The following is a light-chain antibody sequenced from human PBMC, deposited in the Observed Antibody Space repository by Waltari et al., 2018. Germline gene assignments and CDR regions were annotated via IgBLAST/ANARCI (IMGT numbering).Light chain of an antibody. J-gene: IGLJ1*01. CDR3: CSYAGRGTYV. CDR1: TSDVGSYDL. CDR2: EVF. Sequence: QSALTQPASVSGTPGQSITISCSGTTSDVGSYDLVSWYQQHPGEAPKLLIGEVFQRPPDTSSRFSGAKSGSTASLTISGLQPEDESDYYCCSYAGRGTYVFGSGTKVTVL. V-gene: IGLV2-23*02.